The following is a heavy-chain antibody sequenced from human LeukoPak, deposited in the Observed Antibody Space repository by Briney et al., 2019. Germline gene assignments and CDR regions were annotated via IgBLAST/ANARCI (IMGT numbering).Heavy chain of an antibody. CDR3: ARELLGAPTPGAY. CDR1: GGSIISYH. CDR2: IFYSGST. J-gene: IGHJ4*02. Sequence: SETLSLTCTVSGGSIISYHWSWIRQPPGKGLEWIGHIFYSGSTNYNPSLKSRVTISVDTSNNQFSLKLTSVTAADTAVYYCARELLGAPTPGAYWGQGTRVAVSS. D-gene: IGHD1-26*01. V-gene: IGHV4-59*12.